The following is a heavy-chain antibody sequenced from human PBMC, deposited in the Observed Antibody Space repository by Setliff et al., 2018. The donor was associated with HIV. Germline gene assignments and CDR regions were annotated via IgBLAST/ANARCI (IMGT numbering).Heavy chain of an antibody. CDR2: INTGSGTT. CDR1: GYTFTTYA. CDR3: ARVRGDYYDSSGYWVAFDI. Sequence: ASVKVSCKASGYTFTTYAIHWVRQAPGQRLEWMGWINTGSGTTKFSQEFHGRVIIIRDTSASTAYMELSSLRSEDTAVYYCARVRGDYYDSSGYWVAFDIWGQGTMVTVSS. D-gene: IGHD3-22*01. V-gene: IGHV1-3*04. J-gene: IGHJ3*02.